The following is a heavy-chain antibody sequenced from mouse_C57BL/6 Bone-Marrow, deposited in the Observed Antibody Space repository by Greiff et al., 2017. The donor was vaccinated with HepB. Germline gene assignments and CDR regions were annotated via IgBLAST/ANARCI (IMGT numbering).Heavy chain of an antibody. V-gene: IGHV10-3*01. CDR3: VRDSSGYGAYYYAMDY. D-gene: IGHD3-2*02. CDR2: IRSKSSNYAT. Sequence: DVKLVESGGGLVQPKGSLKLSCAASGFTFNTYAMHWVRQAPGKGLEWVARIRSKSSNYATYYADSVKDRFTISRDDSQSMLYLQMNNLKTEDTAMYYCVRDSSGYGAYYYAMDYWGQGTSVTVSS. J-gene: IGHJ4*01. CDR1: GFTFNTYA.